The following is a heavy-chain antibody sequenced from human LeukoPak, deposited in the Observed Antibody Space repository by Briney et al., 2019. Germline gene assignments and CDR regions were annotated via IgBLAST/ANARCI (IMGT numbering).Heavy chain of an antibody. V-gene: IGHV3-30-3*01. CDR2: ISYDGDNE. J-gene: IGHJ6*02. CDR3: ARVRGGRSWYYYGMDV. CDR1: GFTFSNFA. D-gene: IGHD3-16*01. Sequence: GGSLRLSCAASGFTFSNFAMHWVRQAPGKGLEWVAVISYDGDNEYYADSVKGQFTISRDNSKDRLYLQMNSLRPEDTAMYYCARVRGGRSWYYYGMDVWGRGTTVTVSS.